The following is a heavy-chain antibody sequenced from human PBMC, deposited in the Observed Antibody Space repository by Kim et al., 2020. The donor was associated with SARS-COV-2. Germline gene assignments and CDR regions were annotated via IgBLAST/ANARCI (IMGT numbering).Heavy chain of an antibody. CDR3: AKDIKWELRKVAFDI. J-gene: IGHJ3*02. V-gene: IGHV3-9*01. Sequence: DSVKGRFTISRDNAKTSLYLQMNSLRAEDTALYYCAKDIKWELRKVAFDIWGQGTMVTVSS. D-gene: IGHD1-26*01.